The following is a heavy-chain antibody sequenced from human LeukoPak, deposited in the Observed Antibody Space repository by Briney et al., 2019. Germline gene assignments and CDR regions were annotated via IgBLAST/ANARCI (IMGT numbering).Heavy chain of an antibody. V-gene: IGHV5-51*01. CDR2: IYPGDSDT. D-gene: IGHD2-2*01. CDR1: GYSFTSYW. CDR3: ARRLYCSSTSCYYFDY. J-gene: IGHJ4*02. Sequence: GESLKISFKGSGYSFTSYWIGWVRQMPGKGLEWMRIIYPGDSDTRYSPSFQGQVTISADKSISTAYLQWSSLKASDTAMYYCARRLYCSSTSCYYFDYWGQGTLVTVSS.